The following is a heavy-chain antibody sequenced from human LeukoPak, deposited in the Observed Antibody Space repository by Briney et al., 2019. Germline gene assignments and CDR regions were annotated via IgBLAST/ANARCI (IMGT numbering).Heavy chain of an antibody. D-gene: IGHD3-22*01. Sequence: GGSLRLSCAASELSVSSNYMSWIRQAPGKGLEWVAILYSSGRTEYADSVKGRFAVSRDNSKNTLYLQMNSLRVEDTAVYYCARGLDYDSSGYYPGLGYMDVWGKGTTVTISS. J-gene: IGHJ6*03. CDR2: LYSSGRT. V-gene: IGHV3-66*01. CDR1: ELSVSSNY. CDR3: ARGLDYDSSGYYPGLGYMDV.